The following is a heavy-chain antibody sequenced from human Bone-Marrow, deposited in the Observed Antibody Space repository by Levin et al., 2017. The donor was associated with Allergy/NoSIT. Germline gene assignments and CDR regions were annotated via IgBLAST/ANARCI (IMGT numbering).Heavy chain of an antibody. CDR2: INWNGGST. V-gene: IGHV3-20*04. J-gene: IGHJ3*02. D-gene: IGHD3-10*01. Sequence: GESLKISCAASGFTFDDYGMSWVRQAPGKGLEWVSGINWNGGSTGYADSVKGRFTISRDNAKNSLYLQMNSLRAEDTALYYCARDRTKRRWFGELSGAFDIWGQGTMVTVSS. CDR3: ARDRTKRRWFGELSGAFDI. CDR1: GFTFDDYG.